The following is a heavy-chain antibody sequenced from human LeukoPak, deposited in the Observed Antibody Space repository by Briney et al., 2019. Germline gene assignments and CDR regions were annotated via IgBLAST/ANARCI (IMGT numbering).Heavy chain of an antibody. CDR3: ARKSWVYSSGWYIWAPYYYYYYGMDV. D-gene: IGHD6-19*01. CDR2: MNPNSGNT. V-gene: IGHV1-8*01. CDR1: GYTFTSYD. Sequence: ASEKVSCKASGYTFTSYDINWVRQATGQGLEWMGWMNPNSGNTGYAQKFQGRVTMTRNTSISTAYMELSSLRSEDTAVYYCARKSWVYSSGWYIWAPYYYYYYGMDVWGQGTTVTVSS. J-gene: IGHJ6*02.